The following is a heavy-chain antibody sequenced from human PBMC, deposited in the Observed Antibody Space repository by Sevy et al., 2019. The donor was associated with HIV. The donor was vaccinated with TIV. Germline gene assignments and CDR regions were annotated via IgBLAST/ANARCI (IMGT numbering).Heavy chain of an antibody. J-gene: IGHJ4*02. CDR2: IYYDGRSK. D-gene: IGHD6-19*01. CDR3: ARDLGSGWFPLDY. Sequence: GGSLRLSCAASGFTFRSFDMHWVRQAPGKGPEWVALIYYDGRSKYYADSGKGRFTISRDNPDNTLYLQMNNLGAEDTAVYYCARDLGSGWFPLDYWGQGTLVTVSS. V-gene: IGHV3-33*01. CDR1: GFTFRSFD.